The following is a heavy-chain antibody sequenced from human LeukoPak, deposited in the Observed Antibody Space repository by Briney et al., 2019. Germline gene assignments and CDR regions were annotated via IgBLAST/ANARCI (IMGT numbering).Heavy chain of an antibody. CDR2: IWYDGSNK. Sequence: GGSLRLSCAASGFTFSNYDMHWVRRAPDKGLEWVAVIWYDGSNKYYADSVKGRFTISRDISKNTLNLQMNSLRVEDTAVYYCAMRGNTWYDCWGQGTLVTVSS. CDR1: GFTFSNYD. J-gene: IGHJ4*02. V-gene: IGHV3-33*01. D-gene: IGHD6-13*01. CDR3: AMRGNTWYDC.